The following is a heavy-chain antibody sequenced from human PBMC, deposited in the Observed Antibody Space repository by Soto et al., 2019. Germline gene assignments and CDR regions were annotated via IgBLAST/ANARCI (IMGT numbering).Heavy chain of an antibody. CDR2: TYYKSKWFI. CDR1: GDSVSSNSAG. V-gene: IGHV6-1*01. Sequence: SQTLSLTCAISGDSVSSNSAGWNWIRQTPSRGLEWLGRTYYKSKWFINYAESVKSRITINPDTSKNQFSLQLDSVTPEDTAVYYCARERDSSSFPFDYWGQGTLVTVSS. D-gene: IGHD6-6*01. J-gene: IGHJ4*02. CDR3: ARERDSSSFPFDY.